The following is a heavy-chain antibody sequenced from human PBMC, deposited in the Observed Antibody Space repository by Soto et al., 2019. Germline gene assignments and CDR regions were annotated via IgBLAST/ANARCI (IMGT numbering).Heavy chain of an antibody. CDR1: GGIFSTYA. CDR2: IIPIFGTP. D-gene: IGHD3-10*01. CDR3: ARDRDDYGSGNYYNRIAF. J-gene: IGHJ4*02. Sequence: ASVKVSCKASGGIFSTYAISWLRQAPGQGLEWMGGIIPIFGTPNYAQKFQGRVTITADESTSTAYMELSRLRSEDTAVYYCARDRDDYGSGNYYNRIAFWGQGTLVTVSS. V-gene: IGHV1-69*13.